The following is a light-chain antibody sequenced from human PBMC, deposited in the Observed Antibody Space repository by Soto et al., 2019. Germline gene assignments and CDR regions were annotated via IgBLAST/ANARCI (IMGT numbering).Light chain of an antibody. Sequence: DIPMTQSPSTLSASVGDRVTITCRASQSISSWLAWYQQKPGKAPKLLNYKASSLESGVPSRFSGSGSGTEFTLTISSLRPDDLATYYCQQYNSYPRTFGPGTKVDIK. V-gene: IGKV1-5*03. CDR2: KAS. CDR1: QSISSW. CDR3: QQYNSYPRT. J-gene: IGKJ3*01.